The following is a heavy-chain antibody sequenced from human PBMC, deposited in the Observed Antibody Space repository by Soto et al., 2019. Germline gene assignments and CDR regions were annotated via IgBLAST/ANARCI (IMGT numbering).Heavy chain of an antibody. CDR2: ISAYNGNT. Sequence: VSMQVSCKASGYTFTSYGISWVRQAPGQGLEWMGWISAYNGNTNYAQKPQGRDTMTTDTSTSTAYMEPRSPRPDDTAVYDCARDFNGWVVPAAATYGMDGRGQANTVTV. CDR3: ARDFNGWVVPAAATYGMDG. CDR1: GYTFTSYG. D-gene: IGHD2-2*01. J-gene: IGHJ6*02. V-gene: IGHV1-18*04.